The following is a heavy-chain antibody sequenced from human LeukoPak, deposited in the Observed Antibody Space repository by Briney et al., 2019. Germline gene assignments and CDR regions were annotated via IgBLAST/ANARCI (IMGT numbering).Heavy chain of an antibody. J-gene: IGHJ4*02. CDR1: GGSISSSRYY. CDR3: AKYGSGTY. D-gene: IGHD3-10*01. Sequence: SETLSLTCAVSGGSISSSRYYWAWIRQPPGKGLEWIGSVFYTGTADYNPSLNSRVTISIDTSKNQFSLNLGSVTAADSAFYYCAKYGSGTYWGQGTLVTVSS. V-gene: IGHV4-39*01. CDR2: VFYTGTA.